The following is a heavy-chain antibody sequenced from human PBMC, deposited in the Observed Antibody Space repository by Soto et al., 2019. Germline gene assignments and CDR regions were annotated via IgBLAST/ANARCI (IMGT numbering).Heavy chain of an antibody. CDR3: AKSKSGLGPQQLQSFFDY. Sequence: QGQLVESEGGLVQPGGSLRLSCAASGFIFSSYDMHWVRQAPGKGLEWVAVVSFDGVNEAYADSVKGRFTVSRDNSRNTVSLQMNSLRPEDTAVYYCAKSKSGLGPQQLQSFFDYWGQGALVVVSS. V-gene: IGHV3-30*18. J-gene: IGHJ4*02. D-gene: IGHD6-25*01. CDR2: VSFDGVNE. CDR1: GFIFSSYD.